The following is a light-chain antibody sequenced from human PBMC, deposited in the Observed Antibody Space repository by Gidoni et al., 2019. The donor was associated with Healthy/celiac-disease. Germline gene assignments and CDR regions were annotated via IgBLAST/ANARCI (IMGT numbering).Light chain of an antibody. Sequence: IQMTQSPSSLSASVGDRVTITCLASQSISSYLNWYQQKPGKAPKLLIYAASSLQSGVPSRCSGSGSGTDFTLTISSLQPEDFATYYCQQSYSTSWTFGQGTKVEIK. CDR2: AAS. CDR1: QSISSY. J-gene: IGKJ1*01. CDR3: QQSYSTSWT. V-gene: IGKV1-39*01.